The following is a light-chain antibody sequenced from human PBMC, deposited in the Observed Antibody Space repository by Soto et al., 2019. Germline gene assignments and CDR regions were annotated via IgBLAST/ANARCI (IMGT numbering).Light chain of an antibody. Sequence: DIQLTQYPSSLSASVGYTVTITCRASQTISTYLLWYHQKPGRAPNLLIYNASTLHSGVPSKFNGSGSGTDFTLTISGLQPEEFATYHCQQTYSDISFGGGTKVE. J-gene: IGKJ4*01. CDR1: QTISTY. CDR3: QQTYSDIS. CDR2: NAS. V-gene: IGKV1-39*01.